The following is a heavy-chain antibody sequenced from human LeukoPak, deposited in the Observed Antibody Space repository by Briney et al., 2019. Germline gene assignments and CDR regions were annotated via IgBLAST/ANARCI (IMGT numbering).Heavy chain of an antibody. V-gene: IGHV1-69*02. Sequence: ASVKVSCKASGGTLSSYTISWVRQAPGQGLEWMGRITPILGIANYAQKFQGRVTITADKSTSTAYMELSSLRSEDSAVYYCARASGRRIAEKGDYYYYMDVWGKGTTVTVSS. J-gene: IGHJ6*03. CDR2: ITPILGIA. CDR3: ARASGRRIAEKGDYYYYMDV. D-gene: IGHD6-13*01. CDR1: GGTLSSYT.